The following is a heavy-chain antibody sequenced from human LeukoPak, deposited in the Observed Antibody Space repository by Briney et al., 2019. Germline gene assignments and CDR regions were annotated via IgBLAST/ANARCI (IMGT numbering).Heavy chain of an antibody. V-gene: IGHV4-59*01. CDR2: IHYSGDI. Sequence: SETLSLTCTVSGASISTSYWYWIRQPPGKGLEWIGYIHYSGDINYNPSLKSRVAISAYTSKNQLSLKLSSVTAADTAVYYCARVGCSGGSCYPDYWGQGTLVTVSS. J-gene: IGHJ4*02. CDR1: GASISTSY. CDR3: ARVGCSGGSCYPDY. D-gene: IGHD2-15*01.